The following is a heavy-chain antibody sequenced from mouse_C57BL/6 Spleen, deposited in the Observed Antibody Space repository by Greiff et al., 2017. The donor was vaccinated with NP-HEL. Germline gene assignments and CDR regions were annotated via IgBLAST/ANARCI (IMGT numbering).Heavy chain of an antibody. CDR1: GYTFTSYW. J-gene: IGHJ2*01. D-gene: IGHD2-5*01. CDR3: ARGGYSNYRGGYYFDD. CDR2: IYPSDSET. V-gene: IGHV1-61*01. Sequence: QVQLQQPGAELVRPGSSVKLSCKASGYTFTSYWMDWVKQRPGQGLEWIGNIYPSDSETHYNQKFKDKATLTVDKSSSTAYMQLSSLTSEDSAVYYCARGGYSNYRGGYYFDDWGQGTTLTVSS.